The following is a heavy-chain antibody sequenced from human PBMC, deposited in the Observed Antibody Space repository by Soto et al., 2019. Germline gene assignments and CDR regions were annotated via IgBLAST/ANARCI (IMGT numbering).Heavy chain of an antibody. V-gene: IGHV1-69*17. Sequence: VQLVQSGAEVKKPGSSVKVSCKASGDTISNYAINWVRQAPGQGLEWMGGINPIFGITQYAQKFQGRITVTADKSTRTAYVELSSLRSEDTAVYYCAKDAPPRAGTYYGMDVWGQGTTVTVSS. J-gene: IGHJ6*02. CDR2: INPIFGIT. CDR3: AKDAPPRAGTYYGMDV. CDR1: GDTISNYA. D-gene: IGHD2-21*01.